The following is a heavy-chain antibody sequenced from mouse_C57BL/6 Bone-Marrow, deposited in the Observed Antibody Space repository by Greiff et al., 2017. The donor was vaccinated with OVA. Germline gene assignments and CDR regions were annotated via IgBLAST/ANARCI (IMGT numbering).Heavy chain of an antibody. CDR3: ARDYYGKGYWYFDV. D-gene: IGHD1-1*01. V-gene: IGHV2-9-1*01. CDR1: GFSLTSYA. CDR2: IWTGGGT. J-gene: IGHJ1*03. Sequence: LVAPSQSLSITCPVSGFSLTSYAISWVRQPPGKGLEWLGVIWTGGGTNYNSALKSRLSISKDNSKSQVFLKMNSLQTDDTARYYCARDYYGKGYWYFDVWGTGTTVTVSS.